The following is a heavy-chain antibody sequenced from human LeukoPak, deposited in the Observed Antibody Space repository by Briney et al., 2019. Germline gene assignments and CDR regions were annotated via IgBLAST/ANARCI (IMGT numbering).Heavy chain of an antibody. CDR1: GYTFSDYA. D-gene: IGHD2-15*01. CDR3: ARDQYPAEVVVVGRLVY. CDR2: LIPVFSTA. V-gene: IGHV1-69*01. J-gene: IGHJ4*02. Sequence: SVTVSCKASGYTFSDYAISWVRQAPAQGIDWMGALIPVFSTANYAHRFQGRVTLTADEPTSTDYMELTGLTSDDTAMDYCARDQYPAEVVVVGRLVYWGQGTLVTVSS.